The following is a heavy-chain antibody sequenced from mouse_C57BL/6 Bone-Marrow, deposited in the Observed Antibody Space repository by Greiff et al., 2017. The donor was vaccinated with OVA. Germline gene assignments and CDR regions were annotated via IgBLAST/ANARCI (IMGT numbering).Heavy chain of an antibody. J-gene: IGHJ4*01. D-gene: IGHD3-2*02. CDR3: ARYSSGYNYYAMDY. V-gene: IGHV1-55*01. CDR1: GYTFTSYW. CDR2: IYPGSGST. Sequence: VQLQQPGAELVKPGASVKMSCKASGYTFTSYWITWVKQRPGQGLEWIGDIYPGSGSTNYNEKFTSKATLTVDTSSSTAYMQLSSLTSEDSAVYYCARYSSGYNYYAMDYWGQGTSVTVSS.